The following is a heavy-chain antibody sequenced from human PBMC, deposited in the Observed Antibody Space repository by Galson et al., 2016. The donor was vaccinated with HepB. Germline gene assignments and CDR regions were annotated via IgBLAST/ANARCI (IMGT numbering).Heavy chain of an antibody. CDR3: AREGMGGDYALYNWFDP. CDR2: ISYSGKT. J-gene: IGHJ5*02. V-gene: IGHV4-61*01. CDR1: GGSVSSGSYY. Sequence: SETLSLTCSVSGGSVSSGSYYWSWIRQPPGKGLEWIGYISYSGKTNYNPSLKSRITISLDTSKKQFSLKLSSVTASDTAVYYCAREGMGGDYALYNWFDPWGQGTLVTVSS. D-gene: IGHD4-17*01.